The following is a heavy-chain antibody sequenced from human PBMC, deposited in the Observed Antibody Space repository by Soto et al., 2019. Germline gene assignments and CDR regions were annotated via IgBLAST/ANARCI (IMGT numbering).Heavy chain of an antibody. D-gene: IGHD3-9*01. Sequence: ASVKVSCKVSGYTLTELSMHWVRQAPGKGLEWMGGFDPEDGETIYAQKFQGRVTMTEDTSTDTAYMELSSLRSEDTAVYYCATVTIYDILTGPDAFDIWGQGTMVTVSS. CDR1: GYTLTELS. CDR3: ATVTIYDILTGPDAFDI. CDR2: FDPEDGET. J-gene: IGHJ3*02. V-gene: IGHV1-24*01.